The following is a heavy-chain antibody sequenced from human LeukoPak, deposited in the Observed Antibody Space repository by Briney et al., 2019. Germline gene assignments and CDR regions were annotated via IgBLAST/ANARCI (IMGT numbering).Heavy chain of an antibody. CDR1: GGSISSGSYY. J-gene: IGHJ3*02. Sequence: SQTLSLTCTVAGGSISSGSYYWSWIRQPAGKGLEWIGRIYTSGSTNYNRSLKSRVTISVDTSKNQFSLKLSSVTAADTAVYYCARDLAGNWNYVNAFDIWGQGTMVTVSS. V-gene: IGHV4-61*02. CDR2: IYTSGST. CDR3: ARDLAGNWNYVNAFDI. D-gene: IGHD1-7*01.